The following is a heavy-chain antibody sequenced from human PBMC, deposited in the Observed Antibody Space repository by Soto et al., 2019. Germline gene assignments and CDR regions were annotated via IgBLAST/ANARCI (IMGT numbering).Heavy chain of an antibody. CDR1: VDSVSSNSDA. V-gene: IGHV6-1*01. J-gene: IGHJ6*02. Sequence: QVHLQQPGPGLVKPSQTISLTCAISVDSVSSNSDAWNWIRQSPSRGLEWLGRTYYRSKWSNHYALSLTSTLPVDPGPSHIPLSLQLNSVPPEDTAVYSCARAQQQGGMDVWVHGRAVSVSS. CDR3: ARAQQQGGMDV. CDR2: TYYRSKWSN. D-gene: IGHD6-13*01.